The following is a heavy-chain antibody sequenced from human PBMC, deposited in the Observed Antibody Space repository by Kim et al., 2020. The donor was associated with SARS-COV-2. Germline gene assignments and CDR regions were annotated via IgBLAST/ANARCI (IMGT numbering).Heavy chain of an antibody. CDR1: VFTFSSYS. Sequence: GGSLRLSCAASVFTFSSYSMNWVRQAPGKGLEWVSSISSSSSYIYYADSVKGRFTISRDNAKNSLYLQMNSLRAEDTAVYYCAREPLVGAIDYWGQGTLVTVSS. D-gene: IGHD1-26*01. CDR2: ISSSSSYI. CDR3: AREPLVGAIDY. V-gene: IGHV3-21*01. J-gene: IGHJ4*02.